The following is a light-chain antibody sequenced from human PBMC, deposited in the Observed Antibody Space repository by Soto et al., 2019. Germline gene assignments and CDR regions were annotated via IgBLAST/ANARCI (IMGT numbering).Light chain of an antibody. CDR3: HQYGESRRT. J-gene: IGKJ5*01. CDR1: QSVSST. CDR2: GGS. V-gene: IGKV3-15*01. Sequence: EIVLTQSPATLSLSPGERATLSCRASQSVSSTLAWYQQKPGQDPRLLIYGGSTRATGVLARFNGSRSGTEYTLPISSLEHEEFAVYYCHQYGESRRTFGQGTRVAI.